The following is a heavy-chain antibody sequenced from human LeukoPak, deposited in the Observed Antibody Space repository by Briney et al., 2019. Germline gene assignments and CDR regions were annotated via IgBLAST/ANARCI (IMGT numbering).Heavy chain of an antibody. CDR2: INHSGST. V-gene: IGHV4-34*01. CDR3: ARGGIRVVVVPAAIRGWFDP. J-gene: IGHJ5*02. Sequence: SETLSLTCAGHGGSFSGYYWSWIRQPPGKGLEWIGEINHSGSTNYNPSLKSRVTISVDTSKNQFSLKLSSVTAADTAVYYCARGGIRVVVVPAAIRGWFDPWGQGTLVTVSS. CDR1: GGSFSGYY. D-gene: IGHD2-2*02.